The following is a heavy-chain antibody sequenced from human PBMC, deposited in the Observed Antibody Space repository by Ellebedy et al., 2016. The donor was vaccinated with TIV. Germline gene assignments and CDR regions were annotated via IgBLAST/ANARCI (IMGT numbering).Heavy chain of an antibody. J-gene: IGHJ4*02. CDR3: AREEGPFDY. Sequence: PGGSLRLSCVASGFTFSSYEMSWVRQAPGQGMEWLSYISSRDSSIYYTDSVKGRFTMSRDNAKNSVYLQMNSLRAEDTAVYYCAREEGPFDYWGQGTLVTVSS. CDR2: ISSRDSSI. V-gene: IGHV3-48*03. CDR1: GFTFSSYE.